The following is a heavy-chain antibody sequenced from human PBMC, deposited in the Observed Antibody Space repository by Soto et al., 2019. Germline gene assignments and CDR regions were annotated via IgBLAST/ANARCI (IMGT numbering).Heavy chain of an antibody. Sequence: EVQLVESGGGLVQPGGSLRLSCAASGFTVSSNYMSWVRQAPGKGLEWVSVIYSGGSTYYADSVKGRFTISRHNSKNTLYXQXNSLRAEDTAVYYCARGRVFRIVGATSAQTMHPFDYWGQGTLVTVSS. CDR3: ARGRVFRIVGATSAQTMHPFDY. J-gene: IGHJ4*02. CDR1: GFTVSSNY. V-gene: IGHV3-53*04. D-gene: IGHD1-26*01. CDR2: IYSGGST.